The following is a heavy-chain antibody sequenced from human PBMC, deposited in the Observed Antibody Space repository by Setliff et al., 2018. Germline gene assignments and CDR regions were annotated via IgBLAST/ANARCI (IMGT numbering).Heavy chain of an antibody. D-gene: IGHD5-12*01. CDR1: GGTFSRYA. J-gene: IGHJ4*02. V-gene: IGHV1-46*01. CDR3: ARSSGPRVVLAADFDY. CDR2: MHPSGVGT. Sequence: ASVKVSCKASGGTFSRYAISWVRQAPGQELEWMGIMHPSGVGTSGPQKLQDRVTMTTDTSTSTAYMELKNLTSDDTAVYYCARSSGPRVVLAADFDYWGQGTLVTVSS.